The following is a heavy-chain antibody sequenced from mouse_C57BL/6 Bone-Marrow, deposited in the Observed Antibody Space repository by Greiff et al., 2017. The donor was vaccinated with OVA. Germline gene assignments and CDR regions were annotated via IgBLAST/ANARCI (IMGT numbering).Heavy chain of an antibody. D-gene: IGHD2-5*01. CDR2: ISSGSSTI. CDR3: AKGGYSNYNYAMDY. Sequence: EVHLVESGGGLVKPGGSLKLSCAASGFTFSDYGMHWVRQAPEKGLEWVAYISSGSSTIYYADTVKGRFTISRDNAKNTLFLQMNSLRSEDTAMYYCAKGGYSNYNYAMDYWGQGTSVTVSS. V-gene: IGHV5-17*01. CDR1: GFTFSDYG. J-gene: IGHJ4*01.